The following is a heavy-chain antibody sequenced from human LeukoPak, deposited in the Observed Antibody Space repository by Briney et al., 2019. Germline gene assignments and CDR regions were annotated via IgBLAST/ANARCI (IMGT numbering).Heavy chain of an antibody. V-gene: IGHV1-18*01. J-gene: IGHJ3*02. CDR1: GYTFTTYG. CDR2: ISDYNGNT. CDR3: AQGRDYDAFDI. Sequence: ASGTVSSKASGYTFTTYGISWVRQAPGQGLEWMGWISDYNGNTNYAQKLQGRVTITTDTSTSTAYMELRSLRSDDTAVYYCAQGRDYDAFDIWGQGTMVTVSS. D-gene: IGHD3-16*01.